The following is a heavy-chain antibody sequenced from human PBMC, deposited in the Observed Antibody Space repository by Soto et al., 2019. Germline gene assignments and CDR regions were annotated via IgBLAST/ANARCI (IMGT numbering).Heavy chain of an antibody. Sequence: PGGSLRLSCAASGFTFSSYAMHWVRQAPGKGLEWVAVISYDGSNKYYADSVKGRFTISRDNSKNTLYLQMNSLRAEDTAVYYCARPPKTLRYFDWLSRLDYWGQGTLVTVSS. CDR1: GFTFSSYA. V-gene: IGHV3-30-3*01. CDR3: ARPPKTLRYFDWLSRLDY. J-gene: IGHJ4*02. D-gene: IGHD3-9*01. CDR2: ISYDGSNK.